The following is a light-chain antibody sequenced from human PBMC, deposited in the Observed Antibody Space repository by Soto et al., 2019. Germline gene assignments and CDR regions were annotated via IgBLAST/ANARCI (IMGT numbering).Light chain of an antibody. CDR1: SSDDGSYNL. CDR3: CSYAGSSTFVV. V-gene: IGLV2-23*02. Sequence: HSALTQPASVSGSPGQSITISCTGTSSDDGSYNLVSWYQQHPGKAPKLMIYEVSKPPSGVSNRFSGSKSGNTASLTISGLQAEDEADYYCCSYAGSSTFVVFGGGTKLTVL. J-gene: IGLJ2*01. CDR2: EVS.